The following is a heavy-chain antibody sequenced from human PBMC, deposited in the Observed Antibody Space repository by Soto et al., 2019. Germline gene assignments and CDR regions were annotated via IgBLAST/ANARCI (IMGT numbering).Heavy chain of an antibody. D-gene: IGHD3-3*01. V-gene: IGHV3-7*01. CDR3: ARCGRYRFEWFYYYAMDV. J-gene: IGHJ6*02. Sequence: GVSLRLSCAASGFTFSSYWMGWVRQVPGKGLEWVANIKEDGSEKYYVDSMKGRFTISRDNAKNSLYLQMSSLRAEDTAVYYCARCGRYRFEWFYYYAMDVRGQGKPVT. CDR1: GFTFSSYW. CDR2: IKEDGSEK.